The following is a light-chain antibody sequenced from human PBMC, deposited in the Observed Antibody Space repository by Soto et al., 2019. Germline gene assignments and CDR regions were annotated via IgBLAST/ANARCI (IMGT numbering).Light chain of an antibody. CDR3: ATWDDSLAGGV. J-gene: IGLJ3*02. Sequence: QSALTQPPSLSATPGQRVTISCSGSSSNIGNNYVCWYKQVPGTAPKVIMFSNNQRPSGVPDRFSGAKTGTSASLAINGLQSEDEADYYCATWDDSLAGGVFGGGTQLTVL. CDR1: SSNIGNNY. CDR2: SNN. V-gene: IGLV1-47*02.